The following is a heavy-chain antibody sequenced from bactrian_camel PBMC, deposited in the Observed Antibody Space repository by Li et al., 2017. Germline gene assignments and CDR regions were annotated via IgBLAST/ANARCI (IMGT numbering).Heavy chain of an antibody. D-gene: IGHD1*01. CDR1: GFTFSNYA. J-gene: IGHJ6*01. CDR2: INNGAGDYI. CDR3: TKGAWDNGFDF. V-gene: IGHV3S40*01. Sequence: VQLVESGGGLVQPGGSLRLSCAASGFTFSNYAMSWVRQAPGKGLEWVSTINNGAGDYIYYADSVRGRFTVSRDNAKNMVYLQLNSLKSEDMAMYYCTKGAWDNGFDFWGQGTQVTVS.